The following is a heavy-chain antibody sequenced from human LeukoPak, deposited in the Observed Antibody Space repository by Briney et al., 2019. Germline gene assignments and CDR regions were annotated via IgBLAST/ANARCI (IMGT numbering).Heavy chain of an antibody. D-gene: IGHD2-15*01. CDR2: ISSSSSYI. V-gene: IGHV3-21*01. Sequence: GGSLRLSCAASGFTFSRYWMHWVRQAPGKGLVWVSSISSSSSYIYYADSVKGRFTISRDNAKNSLYLQMNSLRAEDTAVYYCARLYCSGGSCYSDAFDIWGQGTMVTVSS. J-gene: IGHJ3*02. CDR1: GFTFSRYW. CDR3: ARLYCSGGSCYSDAFDI.